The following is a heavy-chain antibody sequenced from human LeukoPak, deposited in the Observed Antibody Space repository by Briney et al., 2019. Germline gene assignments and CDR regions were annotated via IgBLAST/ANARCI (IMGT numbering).Heavy chain of an antibody. CDR3: ARGGGLRRSWLDL. D-gene: IGHD3-10*01. J-gene: IGHJ5*02. CDR1: YGALGGYY. V-gene: IGHV4-34*01. CDR2: IHHSGDS. Sequence: SETLSLTCGVEYGALGGYYWTWIRQPPGKGLEWIGEIHHSGDSNYNASLNSRVTISLDTSKNQFSLKLTSMTAADTAMYFCARGGGLRRSWLDLWGQGTLVTVSS.